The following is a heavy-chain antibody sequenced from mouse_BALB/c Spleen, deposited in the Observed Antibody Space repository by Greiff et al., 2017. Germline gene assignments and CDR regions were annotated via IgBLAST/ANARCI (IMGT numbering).Heavy chain of an antibody. CDR2: IYPSDSYT. Sequence: QVQLQQPGAELVRPGASVKLSCKASGYTFTSYWINWVKQRPGQGLEWIGNIYPSDSYTNYNQKFKDKATLTVDKSSSTAYMQLSSPTSEDSAVYYCTREYGNYGFAYWGQGTLVTVSA. CDR1: GYTFTSYW. D-gene: IGHD2-10*02. CDR3: TREYGNYGFAY. J-gene: IGHJ3*01. V-gene: IGHV1-69*02.